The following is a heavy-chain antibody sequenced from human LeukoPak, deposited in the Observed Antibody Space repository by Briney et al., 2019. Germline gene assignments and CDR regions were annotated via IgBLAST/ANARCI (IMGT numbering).Heavy chain of an antibody. V-gene: IGHV4-59*01. D-gene: IGHD5-18*01. CDR2: IYYSGST. CDR1: VGSISSYY. CDR3: ARDLGYSYGHYAFDI. Sequence: SETLSLTCTVSVGSISSYYWSWIRQPPWKGLEWIGYIYYSGSTNYNPSLKSRVTISVDTSKNQFSLKLSSVTAADTAVYYCARDLGYSYGHYAFDIWGQGTMVTVSS. J-gene: IGHJ3*02.